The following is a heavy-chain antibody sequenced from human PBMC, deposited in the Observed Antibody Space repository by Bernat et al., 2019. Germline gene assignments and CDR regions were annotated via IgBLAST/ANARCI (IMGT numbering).Heavy chain of an antibody. J-gene: IGHJ4*02. Sequence: QVQLVESGGGLVKPGGSLRLSCAASGFTFSDYYMSWIRQAPGKGLEWVSYISSSSSYTNYADSVKGRFTISRDNAKNSLYLQMNSLRAEDTAVYYCASWYSSGRTELWWGQGTLVTVSS. CDR3: ASWYSSGRTELW. CDR1: GFTFSDYY. V-gene: IGHV3-11*05. CDR2: ISSSSSYT. D-gene: IGHD6-19*01.